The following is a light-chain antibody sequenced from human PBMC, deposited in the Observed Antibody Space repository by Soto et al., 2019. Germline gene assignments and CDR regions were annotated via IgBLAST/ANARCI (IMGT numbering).Light chain of an antibody. J-gene: IGKJ1*01. Sequence: DIQMTQSPSTLSASVGDRVTITCRARQSISVWLSWYQQKPGKAPKLLIYRASSLESGVPSRFSGSGSGTEFTLTISSLQPDDFATYYCQQYSGYPWTFGQGTKVEIE. CDR2: RAS. CDR3: QQYSGYPWT. CDR1: QSISVW. V-gene: IGKV1-5*03.